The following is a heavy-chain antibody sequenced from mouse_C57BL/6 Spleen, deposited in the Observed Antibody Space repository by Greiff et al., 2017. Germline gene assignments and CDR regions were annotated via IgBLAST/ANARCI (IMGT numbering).Heavy chain of an antibody. CDR3: ARRRDSSGPWFAY. J-gene: IGHJ3*01. CDR1: GYTFTDYY. D-gene: IGHD3-2*02. Sequence: EVKLQESGPVLVKPGASVKMSCKASGYTFTDYYMNWVKQSHGKSLEWIGVINPYNGGTSYNQKFKGKATLTVDKSSSTAYMELNSLTSEDSAVYYCARRRDSSGPWFAYWGQGTLVTVSA. V-gene: IGHV1-19*01. CDR2: INPYNGGT.